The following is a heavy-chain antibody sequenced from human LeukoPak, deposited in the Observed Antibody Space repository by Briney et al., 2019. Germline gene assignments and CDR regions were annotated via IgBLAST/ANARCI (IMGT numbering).Heavy chain of an antibody. V-gene: IGHV3-30*02. Sequence: GGSLRLSCAASGFTFSRHGMHWVRQAPGKGLEWVAFIRYDGSDKYYADSVKGRFTISRDNSENTLYLQMNSLRTEDTAVYYCAKGFYYCSDGCPQYYYYMDVWGKGTTVIVSS. J-gene: IGHJ6*03. CDR3: AKGFYYCSDGCPQYYYYMDV. CDR1: GFTFSRHG. CDR2: IRYDGSDK. D-gene: IGHD2-15*01.